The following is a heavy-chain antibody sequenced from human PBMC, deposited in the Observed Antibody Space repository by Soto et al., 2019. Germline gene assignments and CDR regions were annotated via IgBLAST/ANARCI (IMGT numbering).Heavy chain of an antibody. CDR1: GFTFGDYA. J-gene: IGHJ5*02. CDR3: ARDPHYCSSASCYRSDDSENLFAP. CDR2: IRSQAYGGTT. D-gene: IGHD2-2*01. V-gene: IGHV3-49*03. Sequence: GGSLRLSCTASGFTFGDYAMSWFRQAPGKGLEWVGFIRSQAYGGTTEYAASVKGRFTISRDDSKSIAFLQVNSLKIDDTAVYYCARDPHYCSSASCYRSDDSENLFAPRAQRTLVTVSA.